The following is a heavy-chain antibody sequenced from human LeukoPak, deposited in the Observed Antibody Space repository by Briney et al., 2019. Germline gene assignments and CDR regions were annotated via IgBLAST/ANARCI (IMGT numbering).Heavy chain of an antibody. J-gene: IGHJ4*02. V-gene: IGHV3-30*04. D-gene: IGHD6-13*01. Sequence: PGGSLRLSSAASGFTFSSYAMHWVRQAPGKGLEWVAVISYDGSNKYYADSVKGRFTISRDNSKNTLYLQMNSLRAEDTAVYYCARDQGSSSYLDYWGQGTLVTVSS. CDR2: ISYDGSNK. CDR3: ARDQGSSSYLDY. CDR1: GFTFSSYA.